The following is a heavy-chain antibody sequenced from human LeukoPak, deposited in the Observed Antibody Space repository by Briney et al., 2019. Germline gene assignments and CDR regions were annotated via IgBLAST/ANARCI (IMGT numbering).Heavy chain of an antibody. Sequence: ASVKVSCKASGYTFTSYYLHWVRQAPGQGPEWMGWINPNSGGTNYAQKFQGRVTMTRDTSISTAYMELSRLRSDDTAEYYCARALCYDSSGYYSSSYYYFQHWGQGTLVTVSS. D-gene: IGHD3-22*01. CDR3: ARALCYDSSGYYSSSYYYFQH. CDR1: GYTFTSYY. CDR2: INPNSGGT. J-gene: IGHJ1*01. V-gene: IGHV1-2*02.